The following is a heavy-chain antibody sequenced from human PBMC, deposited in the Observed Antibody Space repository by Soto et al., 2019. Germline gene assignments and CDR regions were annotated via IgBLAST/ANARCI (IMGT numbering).Heavy chain of an antibody. CDR2: IIPIFGTA. Sequence: SVKVSCKASGGTFSSYAISWVRQAPGQGLEWMGGIIPIFGTANYAQKFQGRVTITADESTSTAYMELSSLRSEDTAVYYCARTTIAAAGPSLAFDIWGQGTMVTVSS. D-gene: IGHD6-13*01. V-gene: IGHV1-69*13. CDR3: ARTTIAAAGPSLAFDI. CDR1: GGTFSSYA. J-gene: IGHJ3*02.